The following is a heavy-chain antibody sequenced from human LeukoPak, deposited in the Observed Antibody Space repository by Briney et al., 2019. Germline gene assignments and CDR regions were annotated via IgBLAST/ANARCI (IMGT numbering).Heavy chain of an antibody. CDR3: ARDFGGGLWFGELLGAFDI. Sequence: GGSLRLSCAASGFTLSDHYMDWVRQAPGKGLEWVGRTRNKANSYTTEYAASVKGRFTISRADSKNSLYLQMNSLKTEDTAVYYCARDFGGGLWFGELLGAFDIWGQGTMVTVSS. CDR1: GFTLSDHY. J-gene: IGHJ3*02. CDR2: TRNKANSYTT. D-gene: IGHD3-10*01. V-gene: IGHV3-72*01.